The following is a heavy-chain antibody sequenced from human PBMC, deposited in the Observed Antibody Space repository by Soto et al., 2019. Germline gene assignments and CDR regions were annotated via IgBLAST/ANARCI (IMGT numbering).Heavy chain of an antibody. V-gene: IGHV2-5*02. D-gene: IGHD2-15*01. Sequence: QITLKESGPALVKPTQTLTLTCTFSGFSLSTTGVGVGWIRQPPGKALEWLALIYWDDDKRYSPSLKSRLTITKDTSKKQVVLTMTNMDPVDTATYYCAHRRSGRVFYYFDYWGQGTLVTVSS. CDR1: GFSLSTTGVG. CDR3: AHRRSGRVFYYFDY. J-gene: IGHJ4*02. CDR2: IYWDDDK.